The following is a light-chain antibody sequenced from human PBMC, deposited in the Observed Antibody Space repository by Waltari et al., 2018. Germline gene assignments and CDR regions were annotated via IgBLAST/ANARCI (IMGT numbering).Light chain of an antibody. V-gene: IGKV3-11*01. CDR2: DAS. Sequence: EIVLTQSLPTLSLSPGETATLSCMASQSVGTYLAWYQQRPGQAPRLLIYDASNRATGIPARFRGSGSGTDFTLTISSLEPEDFAVYYCQQRSNWTPHTFGQGARLEIK. CDR1: QSVGTY. CDR3: QQRSNWTPHT. J-gene: IGKJ2*01.